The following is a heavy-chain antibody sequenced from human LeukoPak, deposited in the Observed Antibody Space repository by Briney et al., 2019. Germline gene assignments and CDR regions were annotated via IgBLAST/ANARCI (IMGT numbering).Heavy chain of an antibody. D-gene: IGHD3-3*01. J-gene: IGHJ6*03. CDR1: GFTFSSYS. CDR2: ISSSSSTI. V-gene: IGHV3-48*01. CDR3: ARGLYYDFWSGGNAYYYYMDV. Sequence: GGSLRLSCAASGFTFSSYSMNWVRQAPGKGLEWVSYISSSSSTIYYADSVKGRFTISRDNAKNSLYLQMNSLRAEDTAVYYCARGLYYDFWSGGNAYYYYMDVWGKGTTVTVSS.